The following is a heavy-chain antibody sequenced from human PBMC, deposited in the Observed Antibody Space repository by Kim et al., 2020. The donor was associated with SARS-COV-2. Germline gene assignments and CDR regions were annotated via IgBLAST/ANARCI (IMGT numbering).Heavy chain of an antibody. CDR1: GGSISSYY. CDR2: IYYSGST. Sequence: SETLSLTCTVSGGSISSYYWSWIRQPPGKGLEWIGYIYYSGSTNYNPSLKSRVTISVDTSKNQFSLKLSSVTAADTAVYYCARFLYCSGGSCYGGGWFDPWGQGTLVTVSS. CDR3: ARFLYCSGGSCYGGGWFDP. D-gene: IGHD2-15*01. J-gene: IGHJ5*02. V-gene: IGHV4-59*08.